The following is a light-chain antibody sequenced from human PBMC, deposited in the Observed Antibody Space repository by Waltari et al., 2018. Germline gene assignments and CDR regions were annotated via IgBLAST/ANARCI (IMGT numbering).Light chain of an antibody. J-gene: IGKJ1*01. CDR2: AAS. CDR1: QDISNY. Sequence: DIQMTQSPSAVSASVGDRVTITCRASQDISNYLAWFQQKPGKAPKRLIFAASSLQSGVPSRFSGSGSATEFTLTISNMQPEDFGTYYCLQDNTYPWTFGQGTRVEI. CDR3: LQDNTYPWT. V-gene: IGKV1-17*03.